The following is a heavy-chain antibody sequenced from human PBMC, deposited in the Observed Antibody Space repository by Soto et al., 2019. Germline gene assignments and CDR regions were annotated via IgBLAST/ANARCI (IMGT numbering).Heavy chain of an antibody. V-gene: IGHV1-3*04. CDR3: ARDRQPNNWFDP. CDR2: INIGNGDT. Sequence: ASVKVSCKASGDIFTRYAIHWVRQAPGQSLEWLGWINIGNGDTKYSENFEGRVTITRDISATTAYMELSSLRSEDTALYYCARDRQPNNWFDPWGQGTLVIVSS. D-gene: IGHD6-13*01. J-gene: IGHJ5*02. CDR1: GDIFTRYA.